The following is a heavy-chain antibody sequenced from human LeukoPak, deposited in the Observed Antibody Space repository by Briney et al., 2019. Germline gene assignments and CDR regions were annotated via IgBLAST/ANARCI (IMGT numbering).Heavy chain of an antibody. D-gene: IGHD3-22*01. V-gene: IGHV3-30*03. CDR2: ISHDGSKK. Sequence: GRSLRLSCAASGFTFSSYGLHWVRQAPGKGLEWVAVISHDGSKKYYADSVRGQFTISRDNSKNTLYLQMNSLRVEDTAVYYCARGLFLSGYLDAFDIWGQGTVVTVSS. J-gene: IGHJ3*02. CDR1: GFTFSSYG. CDR3: ARGLFLSGYLDAFDI.